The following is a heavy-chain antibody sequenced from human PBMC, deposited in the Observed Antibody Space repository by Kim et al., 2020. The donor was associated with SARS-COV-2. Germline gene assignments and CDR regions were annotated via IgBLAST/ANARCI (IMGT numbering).Heavy chain of an antibody. CDR2: IKLDGSEK. V-gene: IGHV3-7*03. CDR3: ARRENHLYFDF. Sequence: GGSLRLSCATSGFTFSVYWMIWVRQAPGKGLEWVANIKLDGSEKYYVDSVKGRFTISRDNAKNSLYLQMNSLRAEDTAVYYCARRENHLYFDFWGQGALVTVSS. CDR1: GFTFSVYW. J-gene: IGHJ4*02.